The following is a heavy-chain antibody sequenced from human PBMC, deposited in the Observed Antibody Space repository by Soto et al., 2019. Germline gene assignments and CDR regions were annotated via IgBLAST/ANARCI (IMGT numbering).Heavy chain of an antibody. J-gene: IGHJ5*02. Sequence: EVQLVESGGGLAQPGRSLRLSCAASGFSFDGYAMNWVRQPPGKGLEWVSGISWNSGNIDYADSVKGRFTISRDNAKNSLYLQMNSLRAEDTALYYCVKASTYSSSQGWFDPWGQGTMVTVSS. CDR2: ISWNSGNI. D-gene: IGHD6-6*01. V-gene: IGHV3-9*01. CDR1: GFSFDGYA. CDR3: VKASTYSSSQGWFDP.